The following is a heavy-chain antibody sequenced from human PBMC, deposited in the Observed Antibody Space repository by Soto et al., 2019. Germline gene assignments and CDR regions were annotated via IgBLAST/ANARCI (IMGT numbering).Heavy chain of an antibody. CDR2: INHSGST. D-gene: IGHD3-22*01. J-gene: IGHJ6*02. Sequence: SETLSLTCAVYGGSFSGYYWSWIRQPPGKGLEWIGEINHSGSTNYNPSLKSRVTISVDTSKNQFSLKLSSVTAADTAVYYCARGPGDSSGYYSLYYYYYGMGVWGQGTTVTVSS. CDR3: ARGPGDSSGYYSLYYYYYGMGV. V-gene: IGHV4-34*01. CDR1: GGSFSGYY.